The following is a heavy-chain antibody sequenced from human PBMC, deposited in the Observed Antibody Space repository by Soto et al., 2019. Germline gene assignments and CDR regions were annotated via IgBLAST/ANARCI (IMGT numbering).Heavy chain of an antibody. CDR2: ISYDGSNT. J-gene: IGHJ4*02. CDR1: GFTFSSYG. V-gene: IGHV3-30*18. CDR3: AKEGGLSGSYYISSSYYFDY. D-gene: IGHD1-26*01. Sequence: QVQLVESGGGVVQPGRSLRLSCVASGFTFSSYGMHWVRQAPGKGLEWVAIISYDGSNTYYADSVKGRFTISRDNSKNTRYRQRNSLRAEDTSVYYCAKEGGLSGSYYISSSYYFDYWGQGTLVTVSS.